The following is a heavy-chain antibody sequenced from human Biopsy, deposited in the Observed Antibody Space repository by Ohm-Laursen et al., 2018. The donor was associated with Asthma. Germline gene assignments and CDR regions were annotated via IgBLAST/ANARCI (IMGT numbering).Heavy chain of an antibody. D-gene: IGHD3-22*01. Sequence: LSLTCAASGFAVSRDHMFWVRQAPGKGLEWVSVIYSGGTSHTADSVRGRFTISRDYSKNTLYLQMHSLRAEDTAVYYCARGDSSDWSHYYFDYWGQGTLVTVSS. V-gene: IGHV3-53*01. J-gene: IGHJ4*02. CDR2: IYSGGTS. CDR1: GFAVSRDH. CDR3: ARGDSSDWSHYYFDY.